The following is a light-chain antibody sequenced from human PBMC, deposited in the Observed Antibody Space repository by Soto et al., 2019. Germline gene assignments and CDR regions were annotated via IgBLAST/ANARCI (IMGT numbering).Light chain of an antibody. J-gene: IGKJ1*01. CDR2: GAF. CDR3: QQYNDWPLT. CDR1: QSVSSN. Sequence: EIMMTQAPVTLSVSPGDRATLSRRASQSVSSNLAWYQQKPGQAPSIIIYGAFTRATGIPARFSGTGYGTEFTLTISSLQSEDFALYYCQQYNDWPLTFGQGTKVDIK. V-gene: IGKV3-15*01.